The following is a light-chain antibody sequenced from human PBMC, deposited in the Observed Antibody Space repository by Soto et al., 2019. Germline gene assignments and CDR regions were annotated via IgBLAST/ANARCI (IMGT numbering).Light chain of an antibody. Sequence: QSVLTQPPSVSGAPGQRVTISCTGSSSNIGAGYDVHWYPQLPGTPPKLLIYGNSNRPSGVPDRISGSKSGTSASLAIAGLQAEDEADYYCQSYDSSLSGYVVFGGGTKLTVL. J-gene: IGLJ2*01. CDR1: SSNIGAGYD. CDR2: GNS. V-gene: IGLV1-40*01. CDR3: QSYDSSLSGYVV.